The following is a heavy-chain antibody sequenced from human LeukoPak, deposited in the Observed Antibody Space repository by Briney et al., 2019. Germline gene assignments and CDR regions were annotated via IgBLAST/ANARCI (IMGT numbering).Heavy chain of an antibody. J-gene: IGHJ4*02. D-gene: IGHD4-23*01. V-gene: IGHV1-18*01. CDR2: ISANNGNT. CDR3: ARVTAMTTVVTHFDY. CDR1: GYTFTNYG. Sequence: ASVKVSCKASGYTFTNYGISWVRQAPGQGLEWMGWISANNGNTYYVQKFQGRVTMTTDTSTSTAYMELRSLRSDDTAMYYCARVTAMTTVVTHFDYWGQGTLVTVSS.